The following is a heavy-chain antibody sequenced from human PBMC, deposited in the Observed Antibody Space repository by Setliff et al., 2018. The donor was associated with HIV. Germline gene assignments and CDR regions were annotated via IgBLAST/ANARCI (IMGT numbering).Heavy chain of an antibody. J-gene: IGHJ3*01. V-gene: IGHV1-8*02. CDR3: ARGLRQNRSNSDVFDV. Sequence: ASVKVSCKASGYTFTTYDINWVRQATGQGLEWMGWMNPNSGNTGYAERFKGRVTMTRDTSISTVYMELTSLRSDDMAVYYCARGLRQNRSNSDVFDVWGQGTVVTVS. D-gene: IGHD4-4*01. CDR2: MNPNSGNT. CDR1: GYTFTTYD.